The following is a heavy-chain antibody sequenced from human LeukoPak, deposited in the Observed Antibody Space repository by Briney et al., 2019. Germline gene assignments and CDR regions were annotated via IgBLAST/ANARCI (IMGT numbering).Heavy chain of an antibody. V-gene: IGHV3-74*01. CDR1: GFTFRSYW. CDR3: ARRYYYDSSGYPPDY. Sequence: GGSLRLSYAASGFTFRSYWMHWVRQAPGKGLVWVSRINSDGSSTSYADSVKGRFTISRDNAKNKLFLQMNSLRAEDTAVYYCARRYYYDSSGYPPDYWGQGTLVTVSS. D-gene: IGHD3-22*01. CDR2: INSDGSST. J-gene: IGHJ4*02.